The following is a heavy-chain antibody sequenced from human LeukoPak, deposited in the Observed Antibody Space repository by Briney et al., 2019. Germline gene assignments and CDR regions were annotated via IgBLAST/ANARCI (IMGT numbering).Heavy chain of an antibody. D-gene: IGHD3-9*01. CDR3: ARDHDWDYMDV. CDR2: ISSSSSYI. Sequence: GGSMRLSCAGSGFTFSSYSMNRVRQVPGKGLEWVSFISSSSSYIYYADSVKGRFTISRDNAKNSLYLQMNSLRAEDTAVYYCARDHDWDYMDVWGKGTTVTVSS. V-gene: IGHV3-21*01. J-gene: IGHJ6*03. CDR1: GFTFSSYS.